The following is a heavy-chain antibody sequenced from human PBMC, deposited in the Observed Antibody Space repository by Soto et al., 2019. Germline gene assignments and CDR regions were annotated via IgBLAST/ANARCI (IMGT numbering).Heavy chain of an antibody. V-gene: IGHV1-69*13. CDR3: ARGGFTVTTSFDY. D-gene: IGHD4-4*01. CDR2: IIPIFGTA. Sequence: SVKVSCKASGGTFSSYAISWVRQAPGQGLEWMGGIIPIFGTANYAQKFQGRVTITADESTSTAYMELSSLRSEDTAVYYCARGGFTVTTSFDYWGRGTLVTVSS. CDR1: GGTFSSYA. J-gene: IGHJ4*02.